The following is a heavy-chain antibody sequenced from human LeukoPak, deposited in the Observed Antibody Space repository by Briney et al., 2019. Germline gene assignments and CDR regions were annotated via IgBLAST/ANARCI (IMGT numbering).Heavy chain of an antibody. CDR1: GGTFISYA. CDR2: IIPISGTA. J-gene: IGHJ5*02. D-gene: IGHD5-24*01. CDR3: ARHEGDGYNSLGWFDP. Sequence: SVKVSCKASGGTFISYAISWVRQAPGQGLEWMGGIIPISGTANYAQKFQGRVTITADESTSTAYMELSSLRSEDTAVYYCARHEGDGYNSLGWFDPWGQGTLVTVSS. V-gene: IGHV1-69*01.